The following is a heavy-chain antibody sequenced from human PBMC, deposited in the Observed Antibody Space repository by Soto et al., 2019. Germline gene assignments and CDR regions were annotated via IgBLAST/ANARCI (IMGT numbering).Heavy chain of an antibody. CDR1: GFTFSSYS. Sequence: GGSLRLSCAASGFTFSSYSMNWVRQAPGKGLEWVSSISSSSSYIYYADSVKGRFTISRDNAKNSLYLQMNSLRAEDTAVYYCARSPTLYCTNGVCHFDYWGQGTLVTVSS. D-gene: IGHD2-8*01. CDR2: ISSSSSYI. CDR3: ARSPTLYCTNGVCHFDY. J-gene: IGHJ4*02. V-gene: IGHV3-21*01.